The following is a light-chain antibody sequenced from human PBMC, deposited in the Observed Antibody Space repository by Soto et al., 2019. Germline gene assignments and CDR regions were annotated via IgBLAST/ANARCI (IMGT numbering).Light chain of an antibody. J-gene: IGKJ3*01. CDR3: QQSYTTLT. Sequence: DIQMTQSTSPLSASVGDRVTITCRASQTISTYLNWYQQKPGKAPKLLIYGASSLQSGVPSRFSGSGSGTDFTLTIKSLQPEDFATYYCQQSYTTLTFGPGTKVDIK. V-gene: IGKV1-39*01. CDR1: QTISTY. CDR2: GAS.